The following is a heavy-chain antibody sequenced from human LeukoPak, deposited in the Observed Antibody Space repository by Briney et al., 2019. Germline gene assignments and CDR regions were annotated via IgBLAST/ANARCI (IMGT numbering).Heavy chain of an antibody. V-gene: IGHV3-21*01. CDR1: GFTFSSYS. D-gene: IGHD1-26*01. CDR2: ISSSSSYI. Sequence: GGSLRLSCAASGFTFSSYSMNWVRQAPGKGLEWVSSISSSSSYIYYADSVEGRFTISRDNAKNSLYLQMNSLRAEDTAVYYCARDLGRYTADYWGQGTLVTVSS. CDR3: ARDLGRYTADY. J-gene: IGHJ4*02.